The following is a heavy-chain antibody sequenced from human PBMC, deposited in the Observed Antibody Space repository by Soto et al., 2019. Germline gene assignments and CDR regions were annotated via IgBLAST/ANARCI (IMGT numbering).Heavy chain of an antibody. J-gene: IGHJ6*01. CDR3: ASSYYDSSGYYYYSYGMEV. CDR1: GCTFSSYA. CDR2: IIPIFGTA. D-gene: IGHD3-22*01. Sequence: SVKVSCKASGCTFSSYAISWVRQAAGQGLEWMGGIIPIFGTANYAQKFQGRVTITADKSTSTAYMELSSLRSEDTAVYYCASSYYDSSGYYYYSYGMEVWGQGTTVSVS. V-gene: IGHV1-69*06.